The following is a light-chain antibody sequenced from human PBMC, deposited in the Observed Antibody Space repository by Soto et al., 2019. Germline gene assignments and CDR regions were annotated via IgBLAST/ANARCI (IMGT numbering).Light chain of an antibody. V-gene: IGKV4-1*01. CDR2: WAS. CDR3: QQYYSTAAWT. CDR1: QSVLYSSNNKNY. Sequence: DIVLTQSPDSLAVSLGERATINCRSSQSVLYSSNNKNYLAWYQQKPGQSPKLLIYWASTRESGVPERFSGSESGTDFTLTISSLQAEDVAVYYCQQYYSTAAWTFGQGNKVEIK. J-gene: IGKJ1*01.